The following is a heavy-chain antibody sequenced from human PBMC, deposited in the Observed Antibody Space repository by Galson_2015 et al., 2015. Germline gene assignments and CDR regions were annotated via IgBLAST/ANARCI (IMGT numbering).Heavy chain of an antibody. CDR2: IKQVGSEK. V-gene: IGHV3-7*04. CDR1: GFTFSSYW. Sequence: SLRLSCAASGFTFSSYWMNWVRQAPGKGLEWVANIKQVGSEKYYVGSVKGRFTVSRDNAKNSLYLQMDSLRADDTAVYYCAGDPHYGAGYYFCYYMDVWGKGTTVTVSS. D-gene: IGHD4/OR15-4a*01. CDR3: AGDPHYGAGYYFCYYMDV. J-gene: IGHJ6*03.